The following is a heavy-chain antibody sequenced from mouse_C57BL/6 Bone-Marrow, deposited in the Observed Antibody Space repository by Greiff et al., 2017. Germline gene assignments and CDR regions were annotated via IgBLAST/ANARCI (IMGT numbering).Heavy chain of an antibody. J-gene: IGHJ3*01. Sequence: EVQLHQSGPELVKPGASVKISCKASGYTFTDYYMNWVKQSHGKSLEWIGDINPNNGGTSYNQKFKGKATLTVDKSSSTAYMELRSLTSEDSAVYDCAREGIYDYDEGTFAYWGQGTLVTVSA. CDR1: GYTFTDYY. CDR3: AREGIYDYDEGTFAY. CDR2: INPNNGGT. V-gene: IGHV1-26*01. D-gene: IGHD2-4*01.